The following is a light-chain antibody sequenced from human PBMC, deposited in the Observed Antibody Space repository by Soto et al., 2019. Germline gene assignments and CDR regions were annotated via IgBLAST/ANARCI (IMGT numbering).Light chain of an antibody. CDR3: QQTYSTPYT. V-gene: IGKV1-39*01. CDR2: AAS. Sequence: DIQMTQSPSSLSASVGDRVTITCRASQSISTYLNWYHQKPGKAPKLLIYAASTLQSGVPSRFRGSGSGTDFTLTITSLQPEDVATYYCQQTYSTPYTFGQGTKLEIK. CDR1: QSISTY. J-gene: IGKJ2*01.